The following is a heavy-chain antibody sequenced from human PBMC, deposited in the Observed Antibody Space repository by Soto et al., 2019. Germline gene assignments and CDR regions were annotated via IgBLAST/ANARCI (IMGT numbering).Heavy chain of an antibody. CDR3: ARDAPGVAPA. J-gene: IGHJ5*02. Sequence: QVQLQESGPGLVKPSQTLSLTCTVSGGSIIDGQTYLNWIRQHPERGLEWMGYINYRGTTNYSPALKSLLLISIDTAKSQFSLRLTSVTAADTAVYYCARDAPGVAPAWGQGTRVTVSS. D-gene: IGHD2-15*01. V-gene: IGHV4-31*01. CDR1: GGSIIDGQTY. CDR2: INYRGTT.